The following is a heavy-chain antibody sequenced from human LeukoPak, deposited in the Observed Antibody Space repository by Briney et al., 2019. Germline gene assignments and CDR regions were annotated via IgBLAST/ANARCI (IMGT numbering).Heavy chain of an antibody. CDR3: AKEGITMIVVVITLYFDY. V-gene: IGHV3-23*01. CDR2: ISGSGGST. J-gene: IGHJ4*02. CDR1: GFTFSSYA. D-gene: IGHD3-22*01. Sequence: PGGSLRLSCAASGFTFSSYAMSWVRQAPGKGLEWVSAISGSGGSTYYADSVKGRFTISRDNSENTLYLQVNSLRAEDTAVYYCAKEGITMIVVVITLYFDYWGQGTLVTVSS.